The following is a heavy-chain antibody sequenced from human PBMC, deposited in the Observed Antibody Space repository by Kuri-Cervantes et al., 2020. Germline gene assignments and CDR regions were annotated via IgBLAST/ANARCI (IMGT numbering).Heavy chain of an antibody. D-gene: IGHD3-22*01. CDR2: IYYSGST. CDR3: ARGRVTRWLPDAFDI. CDR1: GGSISSSSYY. Sequence: GSLRLSCTVSGGSISSSSYYWGWIRQPPGKGLEWIGSIYYSGSTYYNPSLKSRVTISVDTSKNQFSLKLSSVTAADTAVYYCARGRVTRWLPDAFDIWGQGTMVTVSS. V-gene: IGHV4-39*07. J-gene: IGHJ3*02.